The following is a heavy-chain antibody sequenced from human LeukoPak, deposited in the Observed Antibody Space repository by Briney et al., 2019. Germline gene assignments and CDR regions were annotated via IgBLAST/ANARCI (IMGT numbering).Heavy chain of an antibody. CDR1: GGTFSSYA. J-gene: IGHJ6*03. Sequence: GASVTVSCKASGGTFSSYAISWVRQAPGQGLEWMGGIIPIFGTANYAQKFQGRVTITADESTSTAYMELSSLRSEDTAVYYCARSPEYYDILTGFRPVKYYYYYMDVWGKGTTVTISS. D-gene: IGHD3-9*01. CDR2: IIPIFGTA. V-gene: IGHV1-69*13. CDR3: ARSPEYYDILTGFRPVKYYYYYMDV.